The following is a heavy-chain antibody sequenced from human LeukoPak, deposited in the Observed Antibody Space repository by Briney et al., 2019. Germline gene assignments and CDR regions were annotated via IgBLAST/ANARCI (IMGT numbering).Heavy chain of an antibody. J-gene: IGHJ4*02. CDR2: ISGSGGST. V-gene: IGHV3-23*01. CDR3: AKGPYYDFWSDYSDW. Sequence: GGSLRLSCAASGFTFSSYAMSWVRQAPGKGLEWVSAISGSGGSTYYADSVKGRFTISRDNSKNTLYLQMNSLRAEDTAVYYCAKGPYYDFWSDYSDWWGQGTLVTVSS. CDR1: GFTFSSYA. D-gene: IGHD3-3*01.